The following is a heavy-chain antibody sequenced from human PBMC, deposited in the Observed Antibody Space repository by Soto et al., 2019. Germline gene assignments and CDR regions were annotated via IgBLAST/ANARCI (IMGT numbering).Heavy chain of an antibody. Sequence: ASVKVSCKASGYTFTGYYMHWVRQAPGQGLEWMGWINPNSGDTNYAQKFQGWVTMTRDTSISTAYMELSRLRSDDTAVYYCARDLFSVQYYYDSSGYYPDAFDIWGQGTMVTVSS. CDR3: ARDLFSVQYYYDSSGYYPDAFDI. J-gene: IGHJ3*02. CDR1: GYTFTGYY. D-gene: IGHD3-22*01. V-gene: IGHV1-2*04. CDR2: INPNSGDT.